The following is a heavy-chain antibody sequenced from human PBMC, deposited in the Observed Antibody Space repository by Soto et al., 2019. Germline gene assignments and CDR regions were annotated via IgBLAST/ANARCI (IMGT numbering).Heavy chain of an antibody. CDR2: INHSGVT. Sequence: QVQLQQWGAGLLKPSETLSLTCAVYGGSFSGHYWNWIRQPPGKGLEWIGEINHSGVTKYNPSLKSRVTISVDTSKNQFFLNLRSVTAADTAVYYCARGQYRRDYWGQETLVTVSS. J-gene: IGHJ4*02. V-gene: IGHV4-34*01. D-gene: IGHD3-16*02. CDR3: ARGQYRRDY. CDR1: GGSFSGHY.